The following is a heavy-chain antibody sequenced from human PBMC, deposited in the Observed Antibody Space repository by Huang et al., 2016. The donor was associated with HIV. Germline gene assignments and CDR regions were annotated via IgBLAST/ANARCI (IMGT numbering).Heavy chain of an antibody. Sequence: QVQLVESGGGVVQPGRSLRLSCAASGFPFNNHAMHWVRQAAGKGLDWVAVISNDGSNNYYAYSVKGRFTISRDSSKSTLFLHMTSLRTEDTAVYYCARAKDTWDAYDIWGQGTMVIVSS. V-gene: IGHV3-30-3*01. J-gene: IGHJ3*02. D-gene: IGHD5-18*01. CDR3: ARAKDTWDAYDI. CDR1: GFPFNNHA. CDR2: ISNDGSNN.